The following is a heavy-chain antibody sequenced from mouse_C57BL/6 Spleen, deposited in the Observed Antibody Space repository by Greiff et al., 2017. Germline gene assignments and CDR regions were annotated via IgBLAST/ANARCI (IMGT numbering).Heavy chain of an antibody. V-gene: IGHV2-2*01. CDR3: ARAPSSYYSNSYYFDY. J-gene: IGHJ2*01. D-gene: IGHD2-5*01. Sequence: QVQLQQSGPGLVQPSQSLSITCTVSGFSLTSYGVHWVRQSPGTGLEWLGVIWSGGSTDYNAAFISRLSISKDNSKSQVFFKMNSLQADDTAIYYCARAPSSYYSNSYYFDYWGQGTTLTVSS. CDR1: GFSLTSYG. CDR2: IWSGGST.